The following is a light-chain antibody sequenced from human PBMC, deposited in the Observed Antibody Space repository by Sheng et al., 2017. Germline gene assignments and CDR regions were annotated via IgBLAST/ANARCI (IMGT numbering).Light chain of an antibody. Sequence: SSELTQPPSVSVSPGQTARITCSGDTLPRKFAYWYQQKSGQAPVLVIYEDIKRPSGIPERFSGSSSGTVATLTITGAQVEDEADYYCSSKDINTNNRLFGGGTKLTVL. J-gene: IGLJ2*01. CDR2: EDI. CDR3: SSKDINTNNRL. V-gene: IGLV3-10*01. CDR1: TLPRKF.